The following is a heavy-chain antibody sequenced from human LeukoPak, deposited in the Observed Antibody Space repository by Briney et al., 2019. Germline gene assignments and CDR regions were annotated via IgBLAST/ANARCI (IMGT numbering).Heavy chain of an antibody. J-gene: IGHJ4*02. Sequence: GGSLRLSCAASGFSLSDYWMGWVRQAPGKGLEWVPNIREYGTEEYYVDSVKGRFTISRDNAKNSLSLQMNSLRAEDTAVYYCATMRLDFWSGYYVRGYYLDYWGQGTLVTVSS. CDR2: IREYGTEE. CDR3: ATMRLDFWSGYYVRGYYLDY. D-gene: IGHD3-3*01. CDR1: GFSLSDYW. V-gene: IGHV3-7*01.